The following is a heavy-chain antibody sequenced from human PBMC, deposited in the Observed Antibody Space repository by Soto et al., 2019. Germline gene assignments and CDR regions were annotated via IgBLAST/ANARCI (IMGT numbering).Heavy chain of an antibody. Sequence: QVHLQESGPGLVKPSETLSLTCSVSGGTISGYYWTWIRQPAGKGLEWIGRIYSSGNTKYNPFLQSRVTMSLDTSNNQFSLRLTSVTAADTAVYSCARGQRFSDWFDPWGQGTLVTVSS. CDR2: IYSSGNT. D-gene: IGHD3-3*01. CDR3: ARGQRFSDWFDP. V-gene: IGHV4-4*07. J-gene: IGHJ5*02. CDR1: GGTISGYY.